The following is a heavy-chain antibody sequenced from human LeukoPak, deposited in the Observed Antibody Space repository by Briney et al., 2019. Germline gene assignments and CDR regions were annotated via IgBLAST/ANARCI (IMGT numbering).Heavy chain of an antibody. J-gene: IGHJ4*02. CDR1: GASIPSSYY. CDR2: ISASGNT. Sequence: PSESLSLTCTVSGASIPSSYYWSWIRQPPGKGLECIGYISASGNTNYNPSLKSRVTISVDTSKSQFSLNLSSVTAADMAIYYCARLTGGGSYWGYFDYWGQGNLVTVSS. CDR3: ARLTGGGSYWGYFDY. D-gene: IGHD1-26*01. V-gene: IGHV4-4*09.